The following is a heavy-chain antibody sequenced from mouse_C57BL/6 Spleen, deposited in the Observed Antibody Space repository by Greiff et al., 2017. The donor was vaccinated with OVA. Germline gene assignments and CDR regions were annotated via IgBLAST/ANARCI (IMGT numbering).Heavy chain of an antibody. CDR2: IDPSDSYN. Sequence: QVQLQQPGAELVMPGASVKLSCKASGYTFTSYWMHWVKQRPGQGLEWIGEIDPSDSYNNYNQKFKGKSTLTVDKSSSTAYMQLSSLTAEDSAVYYCAIFAVSSYFDYWGQGTTLTVSS. V-gene: IGHV1-69*01. D-gene: IGHD1-1*01. CDR1: GYTFTSYW. CDR3: AIFAVSSYFDY. J-gene: IGHJ2*01.